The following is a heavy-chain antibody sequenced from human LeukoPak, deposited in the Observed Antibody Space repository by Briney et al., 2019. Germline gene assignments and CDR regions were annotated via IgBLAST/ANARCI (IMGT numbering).Heavy chain of an antibody. V-gene: IGHV4-30-2*01. D-gene: IGHD4-17*01. Sequence: SETLSLTCAVSGGSISSCGYSWSWIRQPPGQGLVWIGYIYHSESTYSNPSLKRRVTISVDRSKNQFSLKLSSVTAADTAVYYCARGVHYGDYVVDAFGIWGQGTMVTVSS. J-gene: IGHJ3*02. CDR1: GGSISSCGYS. CDR2: IYHSEST. CDR3: ARGVHYGDYVVDAFGI.